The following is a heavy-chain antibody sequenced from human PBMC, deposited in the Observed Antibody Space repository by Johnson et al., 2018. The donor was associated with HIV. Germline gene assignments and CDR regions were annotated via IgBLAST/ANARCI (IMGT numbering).Heavy chain of an antibody. J-gene: IGHJ3*02. Sequence: QVQLVESGGGVVQPGRSLRLSCAASGFTFSSYAMHWVRQAPGKGLEWVAVISYDGSNKYYADSVKGRFTIPRDNSKNTLYLQMNSLRAEDTAAYYCATIAAHGAAFDIWGQGTVVTVSS. V-gene: IGHV3-30*04. CDR1: GFTFSSYA. CDR2: ISYDGSNK. CDR3: ATIAAHGAAFDI. D-gene: IGHD6-25*01.